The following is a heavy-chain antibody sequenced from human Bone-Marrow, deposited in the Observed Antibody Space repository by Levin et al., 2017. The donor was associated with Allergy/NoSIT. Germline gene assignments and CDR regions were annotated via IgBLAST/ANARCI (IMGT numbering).Heavy chain of an antibody. CDR2: IYPGDSDT. CDR3: ALWATSAANWFDP. CDR1: GYSFTSYW. V-gene: IGHV5-51*01. J-gene: IGHJ5*02. Sequence: GESLKISCKGSGYSFTSYWIGWVRQMPGKGLEWMGIIYPGDSDTRYSPSFQGQVTISADKSISTAYLQWSSLKASDTAMYYCALWATSAANWFDPWGQGTLVTVSS. D-gene: IGHD3-16*01.